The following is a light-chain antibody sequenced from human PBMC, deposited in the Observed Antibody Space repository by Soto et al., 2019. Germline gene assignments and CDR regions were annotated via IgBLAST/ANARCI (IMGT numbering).Light chain of an antibody. J-gene: IGKJ1*01. Sequence: DIQMTQSPSSLSASVGDRVTITCRASQSISSYLNWYQQKPGKAPKLLIYAASSLQSGVPSRFSGSGSGTDFTLTISRLEPEDFAVYCCQQYGSSPWTFGQGTKVDI. CDR2: AAS. V-gene: IGKV1-39*01. CDR1: QSISSY. CDR3: QQYGSSPWT.